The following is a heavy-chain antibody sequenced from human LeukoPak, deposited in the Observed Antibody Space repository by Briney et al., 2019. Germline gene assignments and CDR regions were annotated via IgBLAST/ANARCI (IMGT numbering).Heavy chain of an antibody. CDR1: GGSFSGYY. CDR3: ARQDGDYGMLGSDY. Sequence: KPSETLSLTCAVYGGSFSGYYWSWIRQPPGKGLEWIGEINHSGSTNYNPSLKSRVTISVDTSKNQFSLKLSSVTAADTAVYYCARQDGDYGMLGSDYWGQGTLVTVSS. CDR2: INHSGST. D-gene: IGHD4-17*01. J-gene: IGHJ4*02. V-gene: IGHV4-34*01.